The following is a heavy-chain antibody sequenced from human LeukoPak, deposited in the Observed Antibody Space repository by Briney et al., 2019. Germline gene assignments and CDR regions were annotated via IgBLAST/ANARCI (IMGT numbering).Heavy chain of an antibody. V-gene: IGHV3-7*01. CDR1: GFTFSSFW. CDR3: ASGRQLGY. CDR2: INEAGSGK. J-gene: IGHJ4*02. Sequence: GGSLRLSCAASGFTFSSFWMSWVRQAPGKGLEWVANINEAGSGKYYVDSVKGRFTISRDNAKNSLYLQMNSLRVEDTAIYYCASGRQLGYWGQGTLATVSA. D-gene: IGHD6-13*01.